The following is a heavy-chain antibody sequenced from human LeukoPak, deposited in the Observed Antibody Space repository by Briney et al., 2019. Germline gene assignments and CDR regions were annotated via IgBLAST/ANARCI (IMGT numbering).Heavy chain of an antibody. CDR1: GLTFSTYA. CDR2: ITGSGGST. D-gene: IGHD6-19*01. J-gene: IGHJ3*02. V-gene: IGHV3-23*01. CDR3: AKGYSSGWYDAFDI. Sequence: GSLRLSCAASGLTFSTYAMSWVRQAPGKGLGWVSTITGSGGSTYDADSVKGRFTISRDNSKNTLYLQMSSLRAEDTAVYYCAKGYSSGWYDAFDIWGQGTMVTVSS.